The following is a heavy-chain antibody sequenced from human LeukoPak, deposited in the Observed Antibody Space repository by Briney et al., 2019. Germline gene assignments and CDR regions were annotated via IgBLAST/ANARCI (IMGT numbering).Heavy chain of an antibody. J-gene: IGHJ4*02. V-gene: IGHV4-59*01. D-gene: IGHD6-19*01. Sequence: PSETLPLTCTVSGGSISSSYWSWVRQPPGKGLEWIGYIYYSGSTNYNPSLKSRVTISVDTSKNHFSLKLSSVTAADTALYYCVRVTSGWYFFHYWGQGTLVTVSS. CDR2: IYYSGST. CDR3: VRVTSGWYFFHY. CDR1: GGSISSSY.